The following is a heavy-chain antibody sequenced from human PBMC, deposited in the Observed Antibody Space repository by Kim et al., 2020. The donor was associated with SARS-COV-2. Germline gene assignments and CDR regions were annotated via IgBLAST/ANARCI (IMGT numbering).Heavy chain of an antibody. CDR2: IYYSGST. Sequence: SETLSLTCTVSGGSISSGGYYWSWIRQHPGKGLEWIGYIYYSGSTYYNPSLKSRVTISVDTSKNQISLKLSSVTAADTAVYYCARAPGLGTMIVVVTHFDYWGQGTLVTVSS. J-gene: IGHJ4*02. D-gene: IGHD3-22*01. CDR3: ARAPGLGTMIVVVTHFDY. V-gene: IGHV4-31*03. CDR1: GGSISSGGYY.